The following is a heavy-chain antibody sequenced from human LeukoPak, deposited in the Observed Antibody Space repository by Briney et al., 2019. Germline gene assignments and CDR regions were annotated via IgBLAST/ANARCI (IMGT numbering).Heavy chain of an antibody. CDR1: GFTFNIFS. Sequence: PGGSLRLSCEASGFTFNIFSMNWVRQAPGKGLEWLSYIGGNTGIMWYADSVKGRFTISRDNAKNSLYLQMNSLRAEDTAVYYCARETDSGYDCFDYWGQGTLVTVSS. J-gene: IGHJ4*02. CDR2: IGGNTGIM. V-gene: IGHV3-48*04. CDR3: ARETDSGYDCFDY. D-gene: IGHD5-12*01.